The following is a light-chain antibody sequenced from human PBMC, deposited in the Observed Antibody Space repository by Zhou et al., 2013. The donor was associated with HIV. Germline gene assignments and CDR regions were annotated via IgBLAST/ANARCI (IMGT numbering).Light chain of an antibody. V-gene: IGKV1-12*01. CDR3: QQANSFPYT. CDR1: QAISSW. Sequence: IQLTQSPSSLSAYVGDRVTITCRASQAISSWLAWYQQKPGKAPKLLIYDASNLQSGVPSRFSGSGSGADYTLTISSLQPEDFATYYCQQANSFPYTFGQGTKLET. CDR2: DAS. J-gene: IGKJ2*01.